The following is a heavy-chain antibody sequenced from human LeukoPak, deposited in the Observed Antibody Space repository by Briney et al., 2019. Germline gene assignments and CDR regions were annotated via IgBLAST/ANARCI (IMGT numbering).Heavy chain of an antibody. J-gene: IGHJ3*02. V-gene: IGHV3-23*01. Sequence: PGGSLRLSCAVSGFTLSTFWTSWVRQAPGRGLEWVSSISGSGGSTYYADSVKGRFTISRDNSKNTLYLQMNSLRAEDTAVYYCAKGKSSSWPRDAFDIWGQGTMVTVSS. CDR1: GFTLSTFW. CDR3: AKGKSSSWPRDAFDI. D-gene: IGHD6-13*01. CDR2: ISGSGGST.